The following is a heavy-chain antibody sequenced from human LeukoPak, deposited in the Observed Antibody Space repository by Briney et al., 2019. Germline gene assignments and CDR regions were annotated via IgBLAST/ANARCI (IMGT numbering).Heavy chain of an antibody. V-gene: IGHV3-48*01. CDR1: GFTFSSYA. CDR3: ARDANDYASPPDY. Sequence: PGGSLRLSCAASGFTFSSYAMSWVRQAPGKGLQWVSYVGSSSGVIYYADSVKGRFTISRDNAKNSVYLQMNSLRAEDTAVYYCARDANDYASPPDYWGQGTLVTVSS. D-gene: IGHD3-16*01. J-gene: IGHJ4*02. CDR2: VGSSSGVI.